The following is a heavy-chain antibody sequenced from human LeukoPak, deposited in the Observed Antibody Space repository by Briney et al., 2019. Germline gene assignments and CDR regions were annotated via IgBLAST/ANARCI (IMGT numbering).Heavy chain of an antibody. J-gene: IGHJ4*02. CDR1: GGSISSSSYY. CDR3: ARDRPGGSSLDY. D-gene: IGHD6-13*01. V-gene: IGHV4-39*07. Sequence: PSETLSLTCTVSGGSISSSSYYWGWIRQPPGKGLEWIGSIYYSGSTYYNPSLKSRVTISVDTSKNQFSLKPSSVTAADTAVYYCARDRPGGSSLDYWGQGTLVTVSS. CDR2: IYYSGST.